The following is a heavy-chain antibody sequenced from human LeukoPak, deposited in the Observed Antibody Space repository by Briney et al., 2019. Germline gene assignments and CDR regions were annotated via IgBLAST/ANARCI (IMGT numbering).Heavy chain of an antibody. V-gene: IGHV3-30*18. CDR2: ISFDGSNK. CDR3: VKISDTDSSGWTY. Sequence: GGSLRLSCAASGFTFSSYGMHWVRQAPGKGLEWVAVISFDGSNKYYVDSVKGRFTISRDNSKNTLYLQMNSLRAEDTAVYYCVKISDTDSSGWTYWGQGTLVTVSS. CDR1: GFTFSSYG. J-gene: IGHJ4*02. D-gene: IGHD6-19*01.